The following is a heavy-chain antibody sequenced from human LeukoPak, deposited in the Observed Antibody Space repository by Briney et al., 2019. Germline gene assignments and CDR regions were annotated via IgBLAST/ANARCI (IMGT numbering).Heavy chain of an antibody. CDR2: INPNSGGT. J-gene: IGHJ4*02. D-gene: IGHD6-19*01. V-gene: IGHV1-2*06. Sequence: ASVKVSCKASGYTFTGYYMHWVRQAPGQGLEWMGRINPNSGGTNYAQKFQGRVTMTRDTSISTAYMELSRLRSDDTAVYYCARGFRDLISYSSGWYTRYYFDYWGQGTLVTVSS. CDR3: ARGFRDLISYSSGWYTRYYFDY. CDR1: GYTFTGYY.